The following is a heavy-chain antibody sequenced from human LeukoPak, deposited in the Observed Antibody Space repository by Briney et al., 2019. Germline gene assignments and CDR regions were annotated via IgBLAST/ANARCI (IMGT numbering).Heavy chain of an antibody. CDR2: ISSSSSTI. D-gene: IGHD3-22*01. CDR3: ARDGYYDSSGYYYDY. Sequence: PGGSLRLSCATSGFTFSSYSMSWVRQAPGKGLEWISYISSSSSTIYYADSVKGRFTISRGNAKNSLYLQMNSLRDEDMAVYYCARDGYYDSSGYYYDYWGQGTLVTVSS. V-gene: IGHV3-48*02. CDR1: GFTFSSYS. J-gene: IGHJ4*02.